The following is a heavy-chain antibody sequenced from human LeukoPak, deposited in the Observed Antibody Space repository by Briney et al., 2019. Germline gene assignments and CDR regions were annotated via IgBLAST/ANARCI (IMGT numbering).Heavy chain of an antibody. CDR1: GFTFSSHP. Sequence: GGSLRLSCAASGFTFSSHPMHWVRQAPGKGLEWVGVILYDGSNKYYADSVKGRFTISRDNSKNTLYLQMDSLGPEDTAVYYCAKDPRTGAVSGIFYFDYWGQGTLVTLSS. CDR2: ILYDGSNK. CDR3: AKDPRTGAVSGIFYFDY. D-gene: IGHD6-19*01. V-gene: IGHV3-30*04. J-gene: IGHJ4*02.